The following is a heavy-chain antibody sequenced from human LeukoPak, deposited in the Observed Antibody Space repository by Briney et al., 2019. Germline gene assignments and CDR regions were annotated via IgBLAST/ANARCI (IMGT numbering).Heavy chain of an antibody. Sequence: GGSLRLACAASGFTFSSYWMHWVRQVPGKGLVWFSRINSDGSIADYADAVKGRFTISRDNARNTLYLEMNSLRAEDTALYFCAPEGGSSYDYWGQGTLVTVSS. CDR3: APEGGSSYDY. J-gene: IGHJ4*02. D-gene: IGHD5-18*01. V-gene: IGHV3-74*01. CDR1: GFTFSSYW. CDR2: INSDGSIA.